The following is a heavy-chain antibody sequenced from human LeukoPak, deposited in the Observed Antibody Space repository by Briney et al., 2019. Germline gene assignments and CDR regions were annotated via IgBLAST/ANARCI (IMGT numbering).Heavy chain of an antibody. Sequence: SETLSLTCTVSGGSISSYYWSWIRQPPGKGLEWIGYIYYSGSTNYNPSLKSRVTISVDTSKIQFSLKLNSVTAADTAVYYCARILYSNNIDYWGQGTLVTVSS. CDR1: GGSISSYY. V-gene: IGHV4-59*12. D-gene: IGHD2/OR15-2a*01. CDR3: ARILYSNNIDY. CDR2: IYYSGST. J-gene: IGHJ4*02.